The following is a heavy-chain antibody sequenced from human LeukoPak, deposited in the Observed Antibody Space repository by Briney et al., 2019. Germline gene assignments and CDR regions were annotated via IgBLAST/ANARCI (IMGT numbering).Heavy chain of an antibody. J-gene: IGHJ4*02. V-gene: IGHV4-31*02. Sequence: EWIGYIYYSGSTYYTPSLKSRVTISVDTSKNQFSLKLSSVTAADTAVYYCARATRHLDYWGQGTLVTVSS. CDR2: IYYSGST. CDR3: ARATRHLDY.